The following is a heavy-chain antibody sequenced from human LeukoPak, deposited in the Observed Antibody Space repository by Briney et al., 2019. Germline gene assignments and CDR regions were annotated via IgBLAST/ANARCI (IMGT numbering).Heavy chain of an antibody. J-gene: IGHJ4*02. CDR2: ISSSSSYT. V-gene: IGHV3-11*06. Sequence: GGSLRLSCAASGFTFSDYYMSWIRQAPGKGLEWVSYISSSSSYTNYADSVKGRFTISRDNAKNSLYLQMNSLRAEDTAVYYCAKSGTGVVPASYFDSWGQGVLVTVSS. CDR1: GFTFSDYY. CDR3: AKSGTGVVPASYFDS. D-gene: IGHD2-2*01.